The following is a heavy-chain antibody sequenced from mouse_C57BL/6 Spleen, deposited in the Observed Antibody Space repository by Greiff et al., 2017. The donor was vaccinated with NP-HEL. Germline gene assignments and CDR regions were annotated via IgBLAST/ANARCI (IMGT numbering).Heavy chain of an antibody. V-gene: IGHV5-4*01. Sequence: EVKLMESGGGLVKPGGSLKLSCAASGFTFSSYAMSWVRQTPEKRLEWVATISDGGSYTYYPDNVKGRFTISRDNAKNNLYLQMSHLKSEDTAMYYCAREGYDGYYIWYFDVWGTGTTVTVSS. J-gene: IGHJ1*03. CDR2: ISDGGSYT. D-gene: IGHD2-3*01. CDR1: GFTFSSYA. CDR3: AREGYDGYYIWYFDV.